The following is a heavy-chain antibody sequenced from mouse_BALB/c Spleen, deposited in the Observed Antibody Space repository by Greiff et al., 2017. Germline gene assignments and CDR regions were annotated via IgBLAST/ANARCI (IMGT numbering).Heavy chain of an antibody. J-gene: IGHJ3*01. CDR3: ARGGYYGSSSWFAY. D-gene: IGHD1-1*01. V-gene: IGHV3-6*02. Sequence: DVKLVESGPGLVKPSQSLSLTCSVTGYSITSGYYWNWIRQFPGNKLEWMGYISYDGSNNYNPSLKNRISITRDTSKNQFFLKLNSVTTEDSATYYCARGGYYGSSSWFAYWGQGTLVTVSA. CDR1: GYSITSGYY. CDR2: ISYDGSN.